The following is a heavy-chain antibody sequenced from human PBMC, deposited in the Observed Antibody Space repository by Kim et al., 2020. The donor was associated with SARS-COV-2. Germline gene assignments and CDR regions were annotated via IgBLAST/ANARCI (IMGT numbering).Heavy chain of an antibody. V-gene: IGHV4-61*02. D-gene: IGHD6-19*01. CDR3: ASEVAVAENGFDY. CDR2: IYTSGST. J-gene: IGHJ4*02. Sequence: SETLSLTCTVSGGSISSGSYYWSWIRQPAGKGLEWIGRIYTSGSTNYNPSLKSRVTISVDTSKNQFSLKLSSVTAADTAVYYCASEVAVAENGFDYWGQGTLVTVSS. CDR1: GGSISSGSYY.